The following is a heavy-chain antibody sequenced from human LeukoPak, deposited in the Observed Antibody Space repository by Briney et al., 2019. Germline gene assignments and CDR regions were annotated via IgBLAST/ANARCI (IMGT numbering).Heavy chain of an antibody. Sequence: SETLSLTCAVYGGSFSGYYWSWIRPPPGKGLEWIGEINHSGSTNYNPSLKSRVTISVDTSKNQFSLKLSSVTAADTAVYYCASIAAAAPGDWGQGTLVTVSS. J-gene: IGHJ4*02. CDR2: INHSGST. D-gene: IGHD6-13*01. CDR3: ASIAAAAPGD. V-gene: IGHV4-34*01. CDR1: GGSFSGYY.